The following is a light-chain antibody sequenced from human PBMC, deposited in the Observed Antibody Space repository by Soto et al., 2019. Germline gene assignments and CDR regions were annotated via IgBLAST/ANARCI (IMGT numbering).Light chain of an antibody. J-gene: IGKJ2*01. CDR1: QSVSSN. Sequence: EIVMTQSPANLSVSPGERATLSCRASQSVSSNLAWYQQKPGQGPRLLIYGASTRATSIPARFSGSGSGTEFTLTINSLPSGEFAVYYWQQDNKWPPYTFGQGTKLEIK. CDR2: GAS. V-gene: IGKV3-15*01. CDR3: QQDNKWPPYT.